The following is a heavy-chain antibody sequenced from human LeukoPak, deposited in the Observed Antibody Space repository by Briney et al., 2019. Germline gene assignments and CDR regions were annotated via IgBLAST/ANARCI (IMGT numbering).Heavy chain of an antibody. CDR3: ARLRGGSYYSY. V-gene: IGHV4-59*01. D-gene: IGHD1-26*01. J-gene: IGHJ4*02. CDR2: IYYSGST. Sequence: ASETLSLTCTVSVGSISSYYWSWIRQPPGKGLEWTGYIYYSGSTNYNPSLKSRVTISVDTPKNQFSLKLSSVTAADTAVYYCARLRGGSYYSYWGQGTLVTVSS. CDR1: VGSISSYY.